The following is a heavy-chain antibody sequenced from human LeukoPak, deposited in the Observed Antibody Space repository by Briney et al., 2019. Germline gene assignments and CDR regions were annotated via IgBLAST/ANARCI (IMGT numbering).Heavy chain of an antibody. CDR2: ISSSSSYI. J-gene: IGHJ4*02. CDR3: ARDPHLIAAAGTDY. Sequence: PGGSLRLSCAASGFTFSSYSMNWVRQAPGKGLEWVSSISSSSSYIYYADSVKGRFTISRDNAKNSLYLQMNSLRAEDTAVYYCARDPHLIAAAGTDYWGQGTLVTVSS. CDR1: GFTFSSYS. D-gene: IGHD6-13*01. V-gene: IGHV3-21*01.